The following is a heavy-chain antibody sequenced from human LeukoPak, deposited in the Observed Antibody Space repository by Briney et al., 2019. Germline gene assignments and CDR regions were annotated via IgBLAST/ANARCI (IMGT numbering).Heavy chain of an antibody. Sequence: PGGSLRLSCAASEFTFSSSAMAWVRQAPGKGLEWVSTISGNGYSTNYADSVKGRFTISRDNSKNTMYLQMNSLRVEDTAVYYCAKVVVTPFYDSSGDAFDIWGLGTMVTVSS. D-gene: IGHD3-22*01. CDR3: AKVVVTPFYDSSGDAFDI. J-gene: IGHJ3*02. V-gene: IGHV3-23*01. CDR2: ISGNGYST. CDR1: EFTFSSSA.